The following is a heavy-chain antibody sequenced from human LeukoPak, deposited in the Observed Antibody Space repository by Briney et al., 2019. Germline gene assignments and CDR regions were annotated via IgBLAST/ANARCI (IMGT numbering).Heavy chain of an antibody. J-gene: IGHJ3*02. V-gene: IGHV5-51*01. CDR1: GYSFISYW. CDR2: IYPGDSDT. D-gene: IGHD1-1*01. CDR3: ARSREIGTLRAFDI. Sequence: GEFLKISCKGSGYSFISYWIGWVRQRPGKGPEWMGIIYPGDSDTRYSPSFQGQVTISADKSISTAYLQWSSLKASDTAMYYCARSREIGTLRAFDIWGQGTMVTVSS.